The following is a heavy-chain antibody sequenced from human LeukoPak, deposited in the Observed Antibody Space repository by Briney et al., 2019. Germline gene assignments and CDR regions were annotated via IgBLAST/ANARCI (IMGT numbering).Heavy chain of an antibody. CDR2: IYYSGST. Sequence: PSETLSLTCTVSGGSISSYYWSWIRQPPGKGLEWIGHIYYSGSTNYNPSLKSRVTIAVDTSKNQFSLKLNSVTAADTAVYYCTRNYDTSGYTTFGYWGRGTLVTVSS. V-gene: IGHV4-59*01. D-gene: IGHD3-22*01. CDR1: GGSISSYY. J-gene: IGHJ4*02. CDR3: TRNYDTSGYTTFGY.